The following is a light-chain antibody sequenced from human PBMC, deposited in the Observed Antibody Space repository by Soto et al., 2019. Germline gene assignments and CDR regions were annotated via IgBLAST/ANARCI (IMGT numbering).Light chain of an antibody. Sequence: QSALTQPPSASGSLGQSVTIPCTGTSSDVGAYDYVSWYQQHPGKAPKLVIYGVTERPSGVPDRFSGSKSGNTASLTVSGLQSEDEADYYCSSYARSSTWVFGGGTKVTVL. CDR3: SSYARSSTWV. V-gene: IGLV2-8*01. CDR1: SSDVGAYDY. J-gene: IGLJ3*02. CDR2: GVT.